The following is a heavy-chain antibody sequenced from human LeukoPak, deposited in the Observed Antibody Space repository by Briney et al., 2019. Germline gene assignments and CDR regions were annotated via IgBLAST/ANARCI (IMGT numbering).Heavy chain of an antibody. CDR2: IYYSGST. J-gene: IGHJ6*03. Sequence: SETLSLTCTVSGGSISSSSYYWGWIRQPPGKGLEWIGSIYYSGSTYYNPSLKSRVTISVDTSKNQFSLKLSSVTAADTAVYYCASNYYGSGSYYFYYYYYMDVWGKGTTVTVS. CDR1: GGSISSSSYY. D-gene: IGHD3-10*01. CDR3: ASNYYGSGSYYFYYYYYMDV. V-gene: IGHV4-39*01.